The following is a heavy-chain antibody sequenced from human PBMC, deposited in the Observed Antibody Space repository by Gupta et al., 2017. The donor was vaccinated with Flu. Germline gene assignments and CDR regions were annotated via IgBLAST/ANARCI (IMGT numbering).Heavy chain of an antibody. V-gene: IGHV3-23*01. CDR3: AKAVYPTYYDILTGYCHFDY. Sequence: EVQLLESGGGLVQPGGSLRLSCAASGFTFSSYAMSWVRQAPGKGLEWVSAISGSGGSTYYADSVKGRFTISRDNSKNTLYLQMNSLRAEDTAVYYCAKAVYPTYYDILTGYCHFDYWGQGTLVTVSS. CDR1: GFTFSSYA. J-gene: IGHJ4*02. CDR2: ISGSGGST. D-gene: IGHD3-9*01.